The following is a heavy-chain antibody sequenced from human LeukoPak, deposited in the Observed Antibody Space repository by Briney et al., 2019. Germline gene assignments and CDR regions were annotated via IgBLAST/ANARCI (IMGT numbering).Heavy chain of an antibody. CDR3: ARDNGEDSSSWNDAFDI. CDR1: GFTFSSYS. V-gene: IGHV3-21*01. J-gene: IGHJ3*02. Sequence: GGSLRLSCAASGFTFSSYSMNWVRQAPGKGLEWVSSISSSSSYIYYADSVKGRFTISRDNAKNSLYLQMNSLRAEDTAVYYCARDNGEDSSSWNDAFDIWGQGTMVTVSS. D-gene: IGHD6-13*01. CDR2: ISSSSSYI.